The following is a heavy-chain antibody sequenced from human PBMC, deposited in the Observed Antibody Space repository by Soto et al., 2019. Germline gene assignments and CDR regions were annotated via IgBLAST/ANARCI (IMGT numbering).Heavy chain of an antibody. J-gene: IGHJ6*03. CDR2: ISAYNGNT. CDR1: GYTFTSYG. V-gene: IGHV1-18*01. Sequence: QVQLVQSGAEVKKPGASVKVSCKASGYTFTSYGISWVRQAPGQGLEWMGWISAYNGNTNYAQKLQDRDTMTTDTSTRKGDMERRGLKSEDTGVYYCGRDWGGGDYYYHMDVWGKGTTVTVSS. CDR3: GRDWGGGDYYYHMDV. D-gene: IGHD3-16*01.